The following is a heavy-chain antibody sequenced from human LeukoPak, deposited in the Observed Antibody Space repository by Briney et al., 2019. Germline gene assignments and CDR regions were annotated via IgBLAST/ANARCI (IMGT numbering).Heavy chain of an antibody. Sequence: PGGSLRLSCAASGFTSSSYAMSWVRQAPGKGLEWVSSISNSGGRTFYTDSVKGRFTISRDNSKITLYLQMNSLRAEDTAVYYCARDRYDILTGYYPRKPIFDYWGQGTLVTVSS. V-gene: IGHV3-23*01. CDR1: GFTSSSYA. D-gene: IGHD3-9*01. CDR2: ISNSGGRT. CDR3: ARDRYDILTGYYPRKPIFDY. J-gene: IGHJ4*02.